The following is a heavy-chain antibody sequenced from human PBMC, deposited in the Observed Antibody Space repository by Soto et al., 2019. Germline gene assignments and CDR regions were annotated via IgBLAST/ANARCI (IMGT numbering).Heavy chain of an antibody. CDR2: IRSKANSYAT. D-gene: IGHD3-22*01. CDR3: THSQYYYDSSNYDY. V-gene: IGHV3-73*01. J-gene: IGHJ4*02. Sequence: PGWSLRLSCAASGFIFSGSAMHWVRQASGKGLEWVGRIRSKANSYATAYAASVKGRFTISRDDSKNTVYLQMNSLKTEDTAVYYCTHSQYYYDSSNYDYWGQGTPVTVSS. CDR1: GFIFSGSA.